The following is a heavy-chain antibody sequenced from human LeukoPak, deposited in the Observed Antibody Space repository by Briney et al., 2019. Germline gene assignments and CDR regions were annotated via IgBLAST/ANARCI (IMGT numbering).Heavy chain of an antibody. CDR2: IYTGGPT. CDR1: GFTVSSNY. V-gene: IGHV3-53*01. J-gene: IGHJ4*02. Sequence: GGSLRLSCAASGFTVSSNYMSWVRQAPGKGLEWVSAIYTGGPTYYADSVKGRFIISRDNSKNTLYLQMNSLRAEDTAVYYCAVAGNGPIDYWGQGTLVTVSS. D-gene: IGHD5-12*01. CDR3: AVAGNGPIDY.